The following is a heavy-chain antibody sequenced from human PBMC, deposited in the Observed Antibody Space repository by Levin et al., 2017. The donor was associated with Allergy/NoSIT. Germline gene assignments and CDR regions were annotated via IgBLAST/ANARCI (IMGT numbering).Heavy chain of an antibody. V-gene: IGHV3-49*04. D-gene: IGHD3-16*02. CDR3: ARGGPPNYDYNWGSYRDGYFDY. J-gene: IGHJ4*02. Sequence: GGSLRLSCTGSGFTFGDYAMSWVRQAPGKGLEWVGFIRNKAHGGTTEYSASVKGRPTIPIDDSKSIAYLQMNSLKTEDTAVYFCARGGPPNYDYNWGSYRDGYFDYWGQGTLVTVSS. CDR1: GFTFGDYA. CDR2: IRNKAHGGTT.